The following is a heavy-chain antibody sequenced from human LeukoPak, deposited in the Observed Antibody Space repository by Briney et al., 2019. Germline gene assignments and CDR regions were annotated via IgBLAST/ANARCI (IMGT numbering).Heavy chain of an antibody. CDR2: IFHSGST. CDR1: GGSISSYY. D-gene: IGHD3-10*01. Sequence: NPSETLSLTCTVSGGSISSYYWSWIRQPPGKGLEWIGYIFHSGSTNNNPSLKSRVTISLDTSKNQFSLKLSSVTAADTAVYYCGRHGGATMLRGVLVDAFDIWGQGTLVTVSS. V-gene: IGHV4-59*08. J-gene: IGHJ3*02. CDR3: GRHGGATMLRGVLVDAFDI.